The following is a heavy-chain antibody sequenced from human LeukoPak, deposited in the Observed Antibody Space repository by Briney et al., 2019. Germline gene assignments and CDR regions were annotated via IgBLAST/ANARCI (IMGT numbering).Heavy chain of an antibody. V-gene: IGHV1-18*01. CDR1: GGTFSSYA. D-gene: IGHD2-21*02. Sequence: ASVKVSCKASGGTFSSYAISWVRQAPGQGLEWMGWINTDSANPRYSQKFQGRVTMTRETSASTAYLDLRSLRSDDTAVYYCARKGCIGDCYLFDYWGQGTLVTVSS. CDR3: ARKGCIGDCYLFDY. J-gene: IGHJ4*02. CDR2: INTDSANP.